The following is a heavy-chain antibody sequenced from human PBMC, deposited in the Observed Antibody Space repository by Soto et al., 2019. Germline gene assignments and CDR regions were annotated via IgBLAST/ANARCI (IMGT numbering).Heavy chain of an antibody. Sequence: EVQLLESGGILVHPGGSLRLSCAASGFTFSSYAMTWVRQAPGKGLEWVSAISGSGDSTYYADSVKGRFSISRDQSKNTLYLQMHSLRVEDTAMYFCAKERDNGADRYYFDDWGQGTLVTVSS. V-gene: IGHV3-23*01. D-gene: IGHD2-8*01. CDR3: AKERDNGADRYYFDD. CDR2: ISGSGDST. J-gene: IGHJ4*02. CDR1: GFTFSSYA.